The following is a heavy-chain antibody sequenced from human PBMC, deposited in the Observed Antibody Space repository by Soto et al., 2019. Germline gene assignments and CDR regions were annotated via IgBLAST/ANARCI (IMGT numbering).Heavy chain of an antibody. V-gene: IGHV4-61*01. CDR1: GGSVSSSNYY. D-gene: IGHD7-27*01. CDR2: IFYSGSS. J-gene: IGHJ3*02. CDR3: AREIPLTGVVHDAFDI. Sequence: QVQLQESGPGLVKPSETLSLTCTVSGGSVSSSNYYWSWIRQPPGKGLEWSGYIFYSGSSNYNPSLKSRITISVDTSKNQVSLKLSSVTAADTAVYYCAREIPLTGVVHDAFDIWGQGTMVTVSS.